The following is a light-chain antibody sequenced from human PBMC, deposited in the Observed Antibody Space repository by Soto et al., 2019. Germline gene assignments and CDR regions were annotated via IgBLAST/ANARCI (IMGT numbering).Light chain of an antibody. CDR1: QSISSD. CDR3: RQYNKWPPQYT. J-gene: IGKJ2*01. Sequence: EIVMTQSPATLSVSPGERATLSCRASQSISSDLAWYQQKPGQAPRLLIYGASTRATDIPARISGSGSGTDFTLTISSLQSEDFAVYYCRQYNKWPPQYTFGQGTKLEI. V-gene: IGKV3-15*01. CDR2: GAS.